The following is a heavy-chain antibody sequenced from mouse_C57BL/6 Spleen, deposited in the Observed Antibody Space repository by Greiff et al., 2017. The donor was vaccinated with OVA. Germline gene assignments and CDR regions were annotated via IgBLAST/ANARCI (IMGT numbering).Heavy chain of an antibody. Sequence: EVMLVESGPGLVKPSQTVFLTCTVTGISITTGNYRWSWIRQFPGNKLEWIGYIYYSGTITYNPSLTSRTTITRDTPKNQFFLEMNSLTAEDTATYYCARHYDGYPYWYFDVWGTGTTVTVSS. V-gene: IGHV3-5*01. D-gene: IGHD2-3*01. CDR2: IYYSGTI. J-gene: IGHJ1*03. CDR1: GISITTGNYR. CDR3: ARHYDGYPYWYFDV.